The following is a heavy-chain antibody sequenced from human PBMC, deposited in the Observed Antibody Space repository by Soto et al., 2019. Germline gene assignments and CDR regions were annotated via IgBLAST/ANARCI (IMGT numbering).Heavy chain of an antibody. J-gene: IGHJ4*02. V-gene: IGHV4-34*01. CDR2: INHSGST. CDR1: GGSFSGYY. CDR3: ARGGDRSSWYDY. D-gene: IGHD6-13*01. Sequence: QVQLQQWGAGLLKPSETLSLTCAVYGGSFSGYYWSWIRQPPGKWLEWIGEINHSGSTNYNPSLKRRVTISVATSKTQLSLKLSSVTAADTAVYYCARGGDRSSWYDYWGQGTLVTVSS.